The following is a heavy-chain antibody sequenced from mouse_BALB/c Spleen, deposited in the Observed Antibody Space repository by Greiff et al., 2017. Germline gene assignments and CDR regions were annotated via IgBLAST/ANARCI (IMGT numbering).Heavy chain of an antibody. CDR1: GYTFTSYW. CDR3: GIDYDGGRFAY. V-gene: IGHV1S26*01. D-gene: IGHD2-4*01. J-gene: IGHJ3*01. Sequence: VQLQQPGAELVKPGASVKMSCKASGYTFTSYWMHWVKQRPGQGLEWIGYINPSTGYTEYNQKFKDKATLTADKSSSTAYMQLSSLTSEDSAVYYCGIDYDGGRFAYWGQGTLVTVS. CDR2: INPSTGYT.